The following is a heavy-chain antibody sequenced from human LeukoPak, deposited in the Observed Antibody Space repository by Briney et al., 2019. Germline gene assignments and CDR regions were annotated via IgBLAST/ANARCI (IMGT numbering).Heavy chain of an antibody. CDR3: ARGVAVAGTGNVRVRAFDI. CDR1: GFTFDDYG. Sequence: RTGGSLRLSCAASGFTFDDYGMSWVRQAPGKGLEWVSGINWNGGSTGYADSVKGRFTISRDNAKNSLYLQMNSLRAEDTALYHCARGVAVAGTGNVRVRAFDIWGQGTMVTVSS. D-gene: IGHD6-19*01. V-gene: IGHV3-20*01. J-gene: IGHJ3*02. CDR2: INWNGGST.